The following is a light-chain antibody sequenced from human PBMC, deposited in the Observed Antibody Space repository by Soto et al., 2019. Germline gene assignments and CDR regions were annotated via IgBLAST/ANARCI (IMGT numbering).Light chain of an antibody. CDR3: SSYTDSSNYV. J-gene: IGLJ1*01. CDR2: QVT. V-gene: IGLV2-14*01. Sequence: QSSLTEPACVPVCPGQSITVSCTGTSSDLAIYNYVSWYQQQPGKAPKLMLYQVTNRPSGVSNRFSGSRSGNTASLTISGLQAEDEADYYCSSYTDSSNYVFGPGTKVTVL. CDR1: SSDLAIYNY.